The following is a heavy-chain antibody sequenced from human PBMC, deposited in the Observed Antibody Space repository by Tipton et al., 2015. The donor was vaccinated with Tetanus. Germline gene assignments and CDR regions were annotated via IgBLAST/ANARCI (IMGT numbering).Heavy chain of an antibody. V-gene: IGHV4-39*02. CDR2: IYFKGSP. D-gene: IGHD2/OR15-2a*01. Sequence: TLSLTCSVSGGSIDSSNYYWAWVRQPPGKGPEWIASIYFKGSPYYNPSLKSRVTIDVDTSQNLFSLTLASVTAADTAVYYCARHFYGYWFDPWGQGALVTVSS. CDR1: GGSIDSSNYY. CDR3: ARHFYGYWFDP. J-gene: IGHJ5*02.